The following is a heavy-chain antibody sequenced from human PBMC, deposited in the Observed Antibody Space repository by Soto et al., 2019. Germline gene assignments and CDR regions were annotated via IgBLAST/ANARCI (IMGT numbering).Heavy chain of an antibody. CDR2: IYNSGST. D-gene: IGHD2-21*02. V-gene: IGHV4-30-2*06. CDR3: ASSRVVTTYFDY. CDR1: GGSISRAGYS. Sequence: SETLSLTCAVSGGSISRAGYSWSWIRQSPGKGLERVGYIYNSGSTFYNPSLKSRLTISVDRSKNQLSLQLNSVTAADTAVYYCASSRVVTTYFDYWGQGTLVTVSS. J-gene: IGHJ4*02.